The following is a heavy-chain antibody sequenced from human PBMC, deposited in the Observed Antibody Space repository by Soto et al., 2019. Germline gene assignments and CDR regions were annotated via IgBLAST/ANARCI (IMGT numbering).Heavy chain of an antibody. J-gene: IGHJ4*02. D-gene: IGHD6-13*01. V-gene: IGHV4-30-4*01. CDR1: GGSISSGDYY. CDR3: ARDFNLGSSWYPPPYYFDY. Sequence: SETLSLTCTVSGGSISSGDYYWSWIRQPPGKGLEWIGYIYYSGSTYYNPSLKSRVTISVDTSKNQFSLKLSSVTAADTAVYYCARDFNLGSSWYPPPYYFDYWGQGTLVTVSS. CDR2: IYYSGST.